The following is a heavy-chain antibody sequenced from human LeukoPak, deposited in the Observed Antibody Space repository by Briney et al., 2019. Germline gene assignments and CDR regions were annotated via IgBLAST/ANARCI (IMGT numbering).Heavy chain of an antibody. D-gene: IGHD5-18*01. CDR3: AREHVDTSFDI. CDR2: ISGYNGNT. V-gene: IGHV1-18*01. J-gene: IGHJ3*02. CDR1: GYTFTSYG. Sequence: ASVKVSCRASGYTFTSYGIIWVRQAPGQGLEWMGWISGYNGNTNYAQKLQGRVTMTTDTSTSTAYMELRSLRSDDTAVYYCAREHVDTSFDIWGQGTMVTVSS.